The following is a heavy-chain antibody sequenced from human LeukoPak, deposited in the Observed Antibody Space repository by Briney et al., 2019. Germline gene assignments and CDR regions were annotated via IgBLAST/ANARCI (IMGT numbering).Heavy chain of an antibody. CDR3: ARFNSGCQTDYFDY. CDR2: ISSSGSTI. Sequence: PGGSLRLSCAASGFTFSSYEMNWVRQAPGKGLEWVSYISSSGSTIYYADSVKGRFTISRDNAKNSLYLQMNSLRAEDTAVYYCARFNSGCQTDYFDYWGQGTLVTVSS. V-gene: IGHV3-48*03. J-gene: IGHJ4*02. CDR1: GFTFSSYE. D-gene: IGHD1-26*01.